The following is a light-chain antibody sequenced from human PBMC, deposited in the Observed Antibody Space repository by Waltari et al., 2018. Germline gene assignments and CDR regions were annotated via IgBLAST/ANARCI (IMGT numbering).Light chain of an antibody. J-gene: IGKJ1*01. V-gene: IGKV1-39*01. CDR1: QGISSY. CDR3: QQTYSHFRT. Sequence: DIRMTQSPPSLPASVGDSVTITCRASQGISSYLNWYQQKPGQAPKLLIYAASSLQSGVPSRFSGSGFGTDFTLTINSLQPEDFPVYFCQQTYSHFRTFGQGTKVDVK. CDR2: AAS.